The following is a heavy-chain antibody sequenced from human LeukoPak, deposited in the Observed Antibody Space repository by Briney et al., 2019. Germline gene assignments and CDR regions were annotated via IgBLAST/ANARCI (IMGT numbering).Heavy chain of an antibody. J-gene: IGHJ4*02. CDR3: ARGGLRYFDWSQFDY. Sequence: SETLSLTCTVSGGSISSYYWSWIRQPPGKGLEWIGYIYYSGSNNYNPSLKSRGTISVDTSKNQFSLKLSSGTAADTAVYYCARGGLRYFDWSQFDYWGEGTLVTVCS. CDR1: GGSISSYY. CDR2: IYYSGSN. V-gene: IGHV4-59*01. D-gene: IGHD3-9*01.